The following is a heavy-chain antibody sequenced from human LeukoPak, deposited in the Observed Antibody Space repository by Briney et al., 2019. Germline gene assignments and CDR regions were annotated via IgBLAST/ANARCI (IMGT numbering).Heavy chain of an antibody. Sequence: PGGSLRLSCAASGFTFSSYSMNWVRQAPGKGLEWVSSISSSSSYIYYADSVKGRFTISRDNAKNSLYLQMNSLRAEDTAVYYCARDGRQWELLSNYYYYYYMDVWGKGTTVTVSS. J-gene: IGHJ6*03. CDR2: ISSSSSYI. V-gene: IGHV3-21*01. CDR3: ARDGRQWELLSNYYYYYYMDV. D-gene: IGHD1-26*01. CDR1: GFTFSSYS.